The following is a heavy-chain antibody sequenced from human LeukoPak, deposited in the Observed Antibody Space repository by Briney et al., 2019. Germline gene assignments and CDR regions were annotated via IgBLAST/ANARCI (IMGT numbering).Heavy chain of an antibody. V-gene: IGHV1-46*01. D-gene: IGHD6-13*01. J-gene: IGHJ5*02. CDR2: INPSGGTT. CDR3: ARLIPAAGTGWFDP. CDR1: GYTFTSYY. Sequence: ASVKVSCKAPGYTFTSYYMHWVRQAPGQGLEWMGIINPSGGTTTYAQKFQGRVTMTRDTSTSTVYMELSSLRSDDTAVYYCARLIPAAGTGWFDPWGQGTLVTVSS.